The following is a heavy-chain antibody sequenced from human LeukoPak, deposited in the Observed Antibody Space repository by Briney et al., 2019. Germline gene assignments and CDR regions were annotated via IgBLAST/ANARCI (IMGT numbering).Heavy chain of an antibody. J-gene: IGHJ6*02. CDR2: ISSSGSTI. Sequence: PGGSLRLSCAASGFTFSDYYMSWIRQAPGKGLEWVSYISSSGSTIYYADSVKGRFTISRDNAKNSLYLQMNSLRAEDTAVYYCARDRPGLRFLEWARNPYYYGMDVWGQGTTVTVSS. CDR3: ARDRPGLRFLEWARNPYYYGMDV. D-gene: IGHD3-3*01. V-gene: IGHV3-11*01. CDR1: GFTFSDYY.